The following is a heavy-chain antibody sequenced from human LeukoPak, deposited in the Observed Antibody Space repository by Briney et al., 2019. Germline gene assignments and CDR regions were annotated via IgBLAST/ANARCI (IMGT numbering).Heavy chain of an antibody. Sequence: GGSLRLSCAASGFTFSSYAMSWVRQAPGKGLEWVSAISGSGGSTYYADSVKGRFTISRDNSKNTLYLQMNSLRAEDTAVYYCAKDAVGYYYDSSGYNPNAFDIWGQGTMVTVSS. D-gene: IGHD3-22*01. CDR1: GFTFSSYA. CDR2: ISGSGGST. V-gene: IGHV3-23*01. J-gene: IGHJ3*02. CDR3: AKDAVGYYYDSSGYNPNAFDI.